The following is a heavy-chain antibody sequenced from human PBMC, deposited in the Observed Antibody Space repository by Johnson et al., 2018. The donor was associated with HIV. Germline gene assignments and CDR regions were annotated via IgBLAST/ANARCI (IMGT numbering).Heavy chain of an antibody. Sequence: QVQLVESGGGVVQPGGSLRLSCAASGFTFSSYGMHWVRQAPGKGLEWVAVVSYDGSKKFYADSVKGRFTISRDNSKNSLYLQMNSLRAEDTAVYYCASPKTPTRVVRGAFDIWGQGTMVTVSS. CDR1: GFTFSSYG. J-gene: IGHJ3*02. CDR3: ASPKTPTRVVRGAFDI. D-gene: IGHD3-10*01. CDR2: VSYDGSKK. V-gene: IGHV3-30*19.